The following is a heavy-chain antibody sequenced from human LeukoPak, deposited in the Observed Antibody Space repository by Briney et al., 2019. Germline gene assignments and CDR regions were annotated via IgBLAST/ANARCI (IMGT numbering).Heavy chain of an antibody. J-gene: IGHJ3*02. V-gene: IGHV3-30*02. D-gene: IGHD3-3*01. Sequence: GGSLRLSCAASGFTFSSYGMHWVRQAPGKGLEWVAFIRYDGSNKYYADSVKGRFTISRDNSKNTLYLQMNSLRADDTAVYYCAKTIFGVTHAFDIWGQGTMVTVSS. CDR1: GFTFSSYG. CDR2: IRYDGSNK. CDR3: AKTIFGVTHAFDI.